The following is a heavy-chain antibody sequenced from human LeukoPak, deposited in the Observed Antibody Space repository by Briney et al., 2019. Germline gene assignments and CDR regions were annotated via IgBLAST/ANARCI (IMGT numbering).Heavy chain of an antibody. CDR3: AKDRALRYFDWGPFDY. CDR1: GFTFSSYA. Sequence: GFLRLSCAASGFTFSSYAMSWVRQAPGKGLEWVSAISGSGGSTYYADSVKGRFTISRDNSKNTLYLQMNSLRAEDTAVYYCAKDRALRYFDWGPFDYWGQGTLVTVSS. J-gene: IGHJ4*02. D-gene: IGHD3-9*01. CDR2: ISGSGGST. V-gene: IGHV3-23*01.